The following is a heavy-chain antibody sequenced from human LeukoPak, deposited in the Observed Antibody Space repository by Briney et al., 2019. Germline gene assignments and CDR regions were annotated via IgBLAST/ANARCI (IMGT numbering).Heavy chain of an antibody. V-gene: IGHV4-34*01. CDR3: ARLGGYNFGY. CDR1: GGSFSGYY. Sequence: SSETLSLTCAVYGGSFSGYYWSWIRQPPGKGLEWIGEINHSGSTNYNPSLKSRVTISVDTSKNQFSLKLSSVTAADTAVYYCARLGGYNFGYWGQGTLVTVSS. J-gene: IGHJ4*02. CDR2: INHSGST. D-gene: IGHD5-24*01.